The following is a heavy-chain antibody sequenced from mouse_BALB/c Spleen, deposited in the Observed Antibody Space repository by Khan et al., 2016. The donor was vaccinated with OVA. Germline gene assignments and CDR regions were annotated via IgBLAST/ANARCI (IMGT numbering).Heavy chain of an antibody. CDR3: ARGGSSGPAWFTY. Sequence: EVKLEESGPGLVKPSQSLSLTCSVTGYSIISGYFWNWIRQFPGNKLEWMGYIRYDGDSNYNPSLKNRISITRDTSKNLFFLKLKSVTPEDTATYYCARGGSSGPAWFTYWGQGTLVTVSA. CDR1: GYSIISGYF. CDR2: IRYDGDS. D-gene: IGHD3-1*01. V-gene: IGHV3-6*02. J-gene: IGHJ3*01.